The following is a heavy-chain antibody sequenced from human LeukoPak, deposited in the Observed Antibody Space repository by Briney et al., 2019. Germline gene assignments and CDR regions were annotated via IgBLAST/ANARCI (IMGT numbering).Heavy chain of an antibody. CDR1: GGTFSSYA. D-gene: IGHD3-22*01. V-gene: IGHV1-69*04. CDR3: ARRQATYYYDSSGYPFDY. Sequence: ASVKVSCKASGGTFSSYAISWVRQAPGQGLEWMGRIIPILGIANYAQKFQGRVTITADKSTSTAYMELSSLRSEDTAVYYCARRQATYYYDSSGYPFDYWGQGTLVTVSS. J-gene: IGHJ4*02. CDR2: IIPILGIA.